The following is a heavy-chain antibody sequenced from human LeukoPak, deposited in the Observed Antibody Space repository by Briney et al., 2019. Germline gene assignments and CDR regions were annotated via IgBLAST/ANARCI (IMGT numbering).Heavy chain of an antibody. J-gene: IGHJ6*02. V-gene: IGHV3-66*01. CDR2: IYGGGST. D-gene: IGHD3-16*01. CDR1: GFTVSNNY. CDR3: ARESMMDYGMDV. Sequence: GGSLRLSCAASGFTVSNNYMSWVRQAPGKGLEWVSVIYGGGSTYYADSVKGRFTISRDNAKNSLYLQMNSLRAEDTAVYYCARESMMDYGMDVWGQGTTVTVSS.